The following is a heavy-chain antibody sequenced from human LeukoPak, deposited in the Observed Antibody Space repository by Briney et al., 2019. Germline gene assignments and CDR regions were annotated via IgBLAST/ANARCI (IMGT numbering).Heavy chain of an antibody. CDR2: IYYSGST. Sequence: PSETLSLTCAVYGGSISSSSYYWGWIRQPPGKGLEWIGSIYYSGSTYYNPSLKSRVTISVDTSKNQFSLKLSSVTAADTAVYYCARRGSITMISYFDYWGQGTLVTVSS. D-gene: IGHD3-22*01. CDR1: GGSISSSSYY. V-gene: IGHV4-39*01. CDR3: ARRGSITMISYFDY. J-gene: IGHJ4*02.